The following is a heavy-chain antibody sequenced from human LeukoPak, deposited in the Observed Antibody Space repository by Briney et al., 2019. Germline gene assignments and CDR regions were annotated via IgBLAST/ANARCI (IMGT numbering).Heavy chain of an antibody. D-gene: IGHD2-15*01. V-gene: IGHV3-30*14. Sequence: PGGSLRLSCAASGFTFSSYAMHWVRQAPGKGLEWVAVISYDGSNKYYADSVKGRFTISRDTSKNTVYLQMNSLRVEDTAVYFCAGRHCSDGGCYFARADPFDYWGQETLVTVSS. CDR2: ISYDGSNK. CDR3: AGRHCSDGGCYFARADPFDY. CDR1: GFTFSSYA. J-gene: IGHJ4*02.